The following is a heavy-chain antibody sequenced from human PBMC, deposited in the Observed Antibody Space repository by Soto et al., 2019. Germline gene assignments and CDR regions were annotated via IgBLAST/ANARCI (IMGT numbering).Heavy chain of an antibody. Sequence: GGSLRLSCAASGFTVSSNYMSWVRQAPGKGLEWVSVIYSGGSTYYADSVKGRFTISRDNSKNTLYLQMNSLRAEDTAVYYCARDGGIAVAGREGAFDIWGQGTMVTVSS. J-gene: IGHJ3*02. CDR1: GFTVSSNY. CDR3: ARDGGIAVAGREGAFDI. CDR2: IYSGGST. V-gene: IGHV3-53*01. D-gene: IGHD6-19*01.